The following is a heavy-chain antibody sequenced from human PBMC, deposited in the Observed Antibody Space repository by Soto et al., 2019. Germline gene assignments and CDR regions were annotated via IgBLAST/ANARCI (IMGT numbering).Heavy chain of an antibody. J-gene: IGHJ6*03. CDR3: ARGDRSDHYSYSSMAA. Sequence: ASVLVSGKSSALTVRISTIDCVRQTPGQRGERMGWVNGNSVNTGYAQKFKSRVTMTRNTSISTAYMELSSLRSEDTAEYYCARGDRSDHYSYSSMAAWGKGTTVTVSS. CDR1: ALTVRIST. D-gene: IGHD3-22*01. V-gene: IGHV1-8*02. CDR2: VNGNSVNT.